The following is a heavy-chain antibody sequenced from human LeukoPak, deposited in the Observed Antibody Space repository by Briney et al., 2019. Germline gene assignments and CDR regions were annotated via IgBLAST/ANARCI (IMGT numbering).Heavy chain of an antibody. CDR2: IYYSGST. V-gene: IGHV4-59*01. CDR3: ARDAHCSSTSCPGDAFDI. Sequence: SETLSHTCTVSGGSISSYYWSWIRQPPGKGLEWIGYIYYSGSTNYNPSLKSRVTISVDTSKNQFSLKLSSVTAADTAVYYCARDAHCSSTSCPGDAFDIWGQGTMVTVSS. J-gene: IGHJ3*02. CDR1: GGSISSYY. D-gene: IGHD2-2*01.